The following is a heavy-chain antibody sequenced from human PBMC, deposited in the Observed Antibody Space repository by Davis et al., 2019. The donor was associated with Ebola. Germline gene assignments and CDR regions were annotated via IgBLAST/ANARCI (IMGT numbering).Heavy chain of an antibody. J-gene: IGHJ4*02. V-gene: IGHV4-59*12. CDR1: GGSISSYY. D-gene: IGHD2-8*02. CDR2: IYYSGST. CDR3: ARGRKWDIVLVVYAYFDY. Sequence: MPSETLSLTCTVSGGSISSYYWSWIRQPPGKGLEWIGYIYYSGSTNYNPSLKSRVTISVDTSKNQFSLKLSSVTAADTAVYYCARGRKWDIVLVVYAYFDYWGQGTLVTVSS.